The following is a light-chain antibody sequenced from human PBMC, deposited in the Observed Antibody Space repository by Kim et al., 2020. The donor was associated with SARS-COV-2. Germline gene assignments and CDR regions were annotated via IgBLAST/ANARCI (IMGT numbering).Light chain of an antibody. J-gene: IGKJ2*01. CDR1: QDIRND. V-gene: IGKV1-6*01. Sequence: AIQMTQSPSPLSASIGDRVTITCRASQDIRNDLGWYQQKPGKAPELLIYAASSLQSGVPSRFAGSGSGTDFTLTISSLQPEDFATYYCLQDYNYPYTFGQGTKLEI. CDR3: LQDYNYPYT. CDR2: AAS.